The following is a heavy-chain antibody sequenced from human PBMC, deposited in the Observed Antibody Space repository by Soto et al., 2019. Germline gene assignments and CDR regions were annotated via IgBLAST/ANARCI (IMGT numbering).Heavy chain of an antibody. CDR2: ISGSGGST. V-gene: IGHV3-23*01. Sequence: EMQLLESGGGLVQPGGSLRLSCAASGFTFSSYAMSWVRQAPGKGLEWVSAISGSGGSTYYADSVKGRFTISRDNSKNTLYLQMNSLRAEDTAVYYCAKDFEVGADVEDAFDIWGQGTMVTVSS. J-gene: IGHJ3*02. CDR3: AKDFEVGADVEDAFDI. D-gene: IGHD1-26*01. CDR1: GFTFSSYA.